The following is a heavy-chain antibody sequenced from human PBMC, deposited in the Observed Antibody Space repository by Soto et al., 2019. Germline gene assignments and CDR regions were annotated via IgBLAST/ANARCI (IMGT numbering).Heavy chain of an antibody. Sequence: DVQLVESGGGLVQPGRSLRLSCAASGFIFDDFAMHWVRQAPGKGLEWVSGIRWNSGSTDYAASVKGRFIISRDNARNSLYMQMNSLRPEDTALYYCAGDNDADTWNDPFDYWGQGALVIVS. CDR1: GFIFDDFA. V-gene: IGHV3-9*01. D-gene: IGHD1-1*01. CDR2: IRWNSGST. CDR3: AGDNDADTWNDPFDY. J-gene: IGHJ4*02.